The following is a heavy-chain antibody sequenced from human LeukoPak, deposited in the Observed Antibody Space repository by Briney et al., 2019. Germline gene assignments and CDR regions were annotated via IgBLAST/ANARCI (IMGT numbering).Heavy chain of an antibody. D-gene: IGHD2-15*01. J-gene: IGHJ4*03. V-gene: IGHV4-39*01. Sequence: PSETLTLTCSASGGSITTTGFYWSWIRQSPGKGLEWIGSVQNSVTRYYNPSLKSRVAMFVDLSKNQFCLKLTSVTATDTAVYYCARLLGYCRDYNSPAWGSWGHEILVTVSS. CDR1: GGSITTTGFY. CDR2: VQNSVTR. CDR3: ARLLGYCRDYNSPAWGS.